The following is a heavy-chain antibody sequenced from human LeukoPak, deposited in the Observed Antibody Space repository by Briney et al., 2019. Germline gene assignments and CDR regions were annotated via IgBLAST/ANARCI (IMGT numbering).Heavy chain of an antibody. Sequence: TGGSLRLSCAASGFTFSSYGMSSVRQAPGKGLEWVSAISGSGGSTYYADSVKGRFTISRDNSKNTLYLQMNSLRAEDTAVYYCAKDWHSDLITMVRGVHNAFDIWGQGTMVTVSS. D-gene: IGHD3-10*01. CDR3: AKDWHSDLITMVRGVHNAFDI. J-gene: IGHJ3*02. CDR2: ISGSGGST. CDR1: GFTFSSYG. V-gene: IGHV3-23*01.